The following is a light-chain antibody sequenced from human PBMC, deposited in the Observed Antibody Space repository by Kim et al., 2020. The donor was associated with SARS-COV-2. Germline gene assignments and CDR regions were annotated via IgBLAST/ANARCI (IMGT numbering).Light chain of an antibody. V-gene: IGLV3-1*01. Sequence: SVSPGQTASITCSGDKLGDKYACWYQQKPGQSPVLVIYPDSKRPSGIPERFSGSNSGNTATLTISGTQAMDEADYCCQAWDSSIWVFGGGTKLTVL. CDR3: QAWDSSIWV. J-gene: IGLJ3*02. CDR2: PDS. CDR1: KLGDKY.